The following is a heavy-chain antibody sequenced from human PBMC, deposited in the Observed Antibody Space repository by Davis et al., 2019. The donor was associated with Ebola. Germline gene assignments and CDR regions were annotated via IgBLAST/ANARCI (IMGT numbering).Heavy chain of an antibody. Sequence: MPGGSLRLSCTVSGGSIISSSYYWGWIRQPPGKGLEWIGSIYYSGSTYYNPSLKSRVTISVDTSKKQVSLRLNSVTAADTAVYYCTKFCTTGLCQPPGAFDVWGQGTMVTVSS. CDR1: GGSIISSSYY. V-gene: IGHV4-39*03. D-gene: IGHD2-8*01. J-gene: IGHJ3*01. CDR2: IYYSGST. CDR3: TKFCTTGLCQPPGAFDV.